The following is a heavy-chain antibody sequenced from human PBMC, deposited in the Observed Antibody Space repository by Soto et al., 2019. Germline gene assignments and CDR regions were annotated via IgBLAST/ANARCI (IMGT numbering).Heavy chain of an antibody. J-gene: IGHJ4*02. CDR2: ITGNGGT. CDR3: AKDAPGSGWLSDY. D-gene: IGHD3-22*01. V-gene: IGHV3-23*01. CDR1: GFTFRIYA. Sequence: VQLLESGGGVIQPGGSLRLSCAASGFTFRIYAMSWVRQAPGKGLEWVSTITGNGGTSYADSVRGRFTISRDNSKNTLYLQMNSLRAEDTAVYYCAKDAPGSGWLSDYWGQGTLVTVSS.